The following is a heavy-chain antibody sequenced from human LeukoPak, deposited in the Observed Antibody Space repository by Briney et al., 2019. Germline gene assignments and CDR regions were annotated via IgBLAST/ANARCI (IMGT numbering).Heavy chain of an antibody. D-gene: IGHD3-9*01. CDR3: GKTDIYFNPIDY. V-gene: IGHV4-4*02. CDR1: GVSISSSEW. Sequence: PSGTLSLTCAVSGVSISSSEWWIWVRQPPGQGLEWIGEIHRDGRTRYNPSLKSRVTMSMDYSKNQFSLSVTSVTAADTAIYYCGKTDIYFNPIDYWGPGSLVAVSS. J-gene: IGHJ4*02. CDR2: IHRDGRT.